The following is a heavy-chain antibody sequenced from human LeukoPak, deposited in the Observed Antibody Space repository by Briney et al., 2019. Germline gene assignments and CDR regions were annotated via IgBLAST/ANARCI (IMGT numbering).Heavy chain of an antibody. Sequence: SVKVSCKASGYTFTSYGISWVRQAPGQGLEWMGWISAYNGNTNYAQKLQGRVTMTTDKSTSTAYMELSSLRSEDTAVYYCARAGSLGDFDYWGQGTLVTVSS. CDR2: ISAYNGNT. D-gene: IGHD3-10*01. CDR1: GYTFTSYG. CDR3: ARAGSLGDFDY. J-gene: IGHJ4*02. V-gene: IGHV1-18*01.